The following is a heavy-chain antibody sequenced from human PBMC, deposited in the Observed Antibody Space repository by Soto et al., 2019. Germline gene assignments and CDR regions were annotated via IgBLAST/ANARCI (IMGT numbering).Heavy chain of an antibody. D-gene: IGHD3-10*01. CDR1: GGPITSGGYF. CDR2: IFYSGST. Sequence: SETLSLTCTVSGGPITSGGYFWNWIRQHPGKGLEWIGYIFYSGSTYYNPSLKSRLTISVDTSKNEFYLELRSVTAEDTAVYYCAKGGVHLYYFDYWGQGTLVTVS. CDR3: AKGGVHLYYFDY. V-gene: IGHV4-31*03. J-gene: IGHJ4*02.